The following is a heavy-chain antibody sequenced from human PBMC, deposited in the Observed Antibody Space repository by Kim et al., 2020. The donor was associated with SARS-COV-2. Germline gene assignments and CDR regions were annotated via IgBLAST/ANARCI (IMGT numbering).Heavy chain of an antibody. D-gene: IGHD3-22*01. Sequence: GGSLRLSCAASGFTFSSYGMHWVRQAPGKGLEWVAVISYDGSNKYYANSVKGRFTISRDNSKNTLYLLMNSLRAEDTAVYYCAKDQMYYYDSSGYYGYYYYGMDVWGQGTTVTVSS. CDR1: GFTFSSYG. CDR2: ISYDGSNK. J-gene: IGHJ6*02. CDR3: AKDQMYYYDSSGYYGYYYYGMDV. V-gene: IGHV3-30*18.